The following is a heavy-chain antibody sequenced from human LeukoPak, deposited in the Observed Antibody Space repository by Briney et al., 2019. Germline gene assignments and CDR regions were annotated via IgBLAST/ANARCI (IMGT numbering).Heavy chain of an antibody. CDR2: ISSDGTNT. CDR3: ARVYYYYYMDV. CDR1: GLTFSSSW. Sequence: GGSLRLSCAASGLTFSSSWMHWVRQVPGTGPVWVSRISSDGTNTYYADSVKGRFSISRDNAKNTLYLQMNSLRAEDTAIYYCARVYYYYYMDVWGKGTTVTVSS. J-gene: IGHJ6*03. V-gene: IGHV3-74*01.